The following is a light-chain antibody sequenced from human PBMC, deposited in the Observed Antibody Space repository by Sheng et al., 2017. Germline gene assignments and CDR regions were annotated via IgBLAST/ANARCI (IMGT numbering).Light chain of an antibody. CDR3: SSYTSSSTPYV. Sequence: QSALTQPASVSGSLGQSITISCTGTNSDVGGYNFVSWYQAQPGKAPKVLIYDVSDRPSGVSTRFSGSKSGNTASLTISGLQAEDEADYFCSSYTSSSTPYVFGTGTKVTVL. J-gene: IGLJ1*01. V-gene: IGLV2-14*03. CDR2: DVS. CDR1: NSDVGGYNF.